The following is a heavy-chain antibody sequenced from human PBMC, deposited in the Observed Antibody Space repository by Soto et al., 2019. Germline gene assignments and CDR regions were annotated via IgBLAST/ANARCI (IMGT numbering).Heavy chain of an antibody. V-gene: IGHV1-3*01. J-gene: IGHJ4*02. Sequence: QVHLVQSGAEVQKPGASVKVSCKASGSTVTNYAVHWVRHAPGQSLEWMGWMNAGSGDTKSSQKFQGRVTITRDTSASTVYMELSRLTSEHTAIYYCARGADDFWSGYQYFDSWGQGSLVTVSA. D-gene: IGHD3-3*01. CDR2: MNAGSGDT. CDR3: ARGADDFWSGYQYFDS. CDR1: GSTVTNYA.